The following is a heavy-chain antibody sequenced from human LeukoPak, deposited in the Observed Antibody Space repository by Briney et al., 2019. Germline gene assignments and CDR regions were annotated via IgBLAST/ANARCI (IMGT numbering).Heavy chain of an antibody. D-gene: IGHD6-6*01. Sequence: GESLKISCKGSGYSFTSYRIGWVRQMPGKGLEWMGIIYPGDSDTRYSPSFQGQVTISADKSISTAYLQWSSLKASDTAMYYCARQSSTIAARGYYGMDVWGQGTTVTVSS. CDR1: GYSFTSYR. CDR3: ARQSSTIAARGYYGMDV. V-gene: IGHV5-51*01. J-gene: IGHJ6*02. CDR2: IYPGDSDT.